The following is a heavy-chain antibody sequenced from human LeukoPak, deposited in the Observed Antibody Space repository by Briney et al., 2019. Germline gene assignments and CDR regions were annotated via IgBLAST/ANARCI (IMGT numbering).Heavy chain of an antibody. J-gene: IGHJ4*02. CDR3: TTPHDIVVVVAATG. V-gene: IGHV3-15*01. Sequence: GGSLRLSCAASGLTFSNAWMSWVRQAPGKGLEWVGRIKSKTDGGTTDYAAPVKGRFTISRDDSKDTLYLQMNSLKTEDTAVYYCTTPHDIVVVVAATGWGQGTLVTVSS. D-gene: IGHD2-15*01. CDR2: IKSKTDGGTT. CDR1: GLTFSNAW.